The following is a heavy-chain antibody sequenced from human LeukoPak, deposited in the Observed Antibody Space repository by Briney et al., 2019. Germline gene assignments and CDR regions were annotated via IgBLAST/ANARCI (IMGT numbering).Heavy chain of an antibody. D-gene: IGHD2-2*02. V-gene: IGHV3-23*01. Sequence: GGSLTLSCAASGFTFSSYAMSGVRPAPGRGLEWVSGISGNGGSTYYAHPVKGRFTISRDNSKNTLYLQMNSLRAEDTAVYYCAKDPCSSTSYYTGRDYWGQGTLVTVSS. CDR2: ISGNGGST. CDR3: AKDPCSSTSYYTGRDY. J-gene: IGHJ4*02. CDR1: GFTFSSYA.